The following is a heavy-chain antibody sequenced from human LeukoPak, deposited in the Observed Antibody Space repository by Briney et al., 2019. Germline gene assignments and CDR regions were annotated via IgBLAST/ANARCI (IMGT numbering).Heavy chain of an antibody. Sequence: PSETLSLTCAVYGGSFSGYYWSWIRQPPGKGLEWIGEINHSGSTNYNPSLKSRVTISVDTSKNQFSPKLSSVTAADTAVYYCARAYSYDYVWGSYRSVWFDPWGQGTLVTVSS. V-gene: IGHV4-34*01. J-gene: IGHJ5*02. CDR2: INHSGST. CDR1: GGSFSGYY. D-gene: IGHD3-16*02. CDR3: ARAYSYDYVWGSYRSVWFDP.